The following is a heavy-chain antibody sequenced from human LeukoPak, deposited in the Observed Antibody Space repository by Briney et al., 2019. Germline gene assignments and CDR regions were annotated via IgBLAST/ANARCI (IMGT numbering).Heavy chain of an antibody. V-gene: IGHV1-8*01. J-gene: IGHJ6*03. CDR2: MNPNSGNT. CDR3: AKMGEYSSSWYNYYYMDV. D-gene: IGHD6-13*01. CDR1: GYTFTSYD. Sequence: ASVKVSCKASGYTFTSYDINWVRQATGQGLERVGWMNPNSGNTGYAQKFQGRVTMTRDTSISTAYMELSSLRSEDTAVYYCAKMGEYSSSWYNYYYMDVWGKGTTVTVSS.